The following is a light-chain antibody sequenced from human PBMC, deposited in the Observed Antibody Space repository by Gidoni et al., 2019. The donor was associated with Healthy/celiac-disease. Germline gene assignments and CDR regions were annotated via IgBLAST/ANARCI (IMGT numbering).Light chain of an antibody. CDR1: KFGDNY. J-gene: IGLJ1*01. CDR3: QAWDSSIYV. Sequence: SYELTQPTSVSVSPGQTASITCSGDKFGDNYACWYQQKPGQSPVLVIYQDSKRPSGIPERFSGSNSGYTATLTISGTQAMDEADYYCQAWDSSIYVFGTGTKVTVL. CDR2: QDS. V-gene: IGLV3-1*01.